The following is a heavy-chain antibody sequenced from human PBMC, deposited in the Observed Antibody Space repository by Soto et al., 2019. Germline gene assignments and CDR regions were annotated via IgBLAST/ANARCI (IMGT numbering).Heavy chain of an antibody. CDR2: ISSYNGDT. Sequence: GASVKVSCKASGYTFTRSGISWVRQAPGQGPEWMGWISSYNGDTNYAQTFQGRVTMTTDTSTSTAYMELRSLRSDDTAVYYCAREGVAPYGYYGIDVWGQGTLVTVSS. J-gene: IGHJ6*02. V-gene: IGHV1-18*01. CDR1: GYTFTRSG. D-gene: IGHD4-17*01. CDR3: AREGVAPYGYYGIDV.